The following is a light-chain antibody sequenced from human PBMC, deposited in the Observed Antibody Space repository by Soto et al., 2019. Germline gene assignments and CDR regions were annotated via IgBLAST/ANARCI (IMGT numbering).Light chain of an antibody. CDR3: CSYAGSYTLYV. Sequence: QPVLTQPRSVSGSPGQSVTISCTGTSSDVGGYNYVSWYQQHPGKAPKLMIYDVSNRPSGVPDRFSGSKSGNTASLTISGLQAEDEADYYCCSYAGSYTLYVFGTGTKVTVL. J-gene: IGLJ1*01. V-gene: IGLV2-11*01. CDR1: SSDVGGYNY. CDR2: DVS.